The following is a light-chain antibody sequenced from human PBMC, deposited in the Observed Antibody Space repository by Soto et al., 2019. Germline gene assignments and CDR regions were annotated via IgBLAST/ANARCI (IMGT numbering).Light chain of an antibody. CDR3: QSYDSSLSGVV. V-gene: IGLV1-40*01. Sequence: QAVVTQPPSVSEAPGQRVTISCTGSSSNIGAGYDVHWYQQLPGTAPKLLIYDNNNRPSGVPDRFSGSKSGTSASLAITGLQAEDEAHYYCQSYDSSLSGVVFGGGTQLTVL. J-gene: IGLJ2*01. CDR1: SSNIGAGYD. CDR2: DNN.